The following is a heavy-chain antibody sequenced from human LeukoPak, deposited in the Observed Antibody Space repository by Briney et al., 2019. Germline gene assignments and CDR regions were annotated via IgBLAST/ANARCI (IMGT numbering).Heavy chain of an antibody. CDR2: IYYSGST. J-gene: IGHJ4*02. CDR3: ARQKERITIFGVVIPYYFDY. D-gene: IGHD3-3*01. V-gene: IGHV4-39*01. CDR1: GGSISSSSYY. Sequence: PSETLSLTCTVSGGSISSSSYYWGWVRQPPGKGLEWIGSIYYSGSTYYNPSLKSRVTISVDTSKNQFSLKLSSVTAADTAVYYCARQKERITIFGVVIPYYFDYWGQGTLVTVSS.